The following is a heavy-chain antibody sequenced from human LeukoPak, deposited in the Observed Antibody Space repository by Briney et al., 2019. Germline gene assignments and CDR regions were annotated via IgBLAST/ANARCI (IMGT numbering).Heavy chain of an antibody. Sequence: SETLSLTCAVYGGSFSGYYWSWIRQPPGKGLEWIGEINHSGSTNYNPSLKSRVTISVDTSKNQFSLKLSSVTAADTAVYYCASSGLVRRGAKFDYWGQGTLVTVSS. J-gene: IGHJ4*02. CDR3: ASSGLVRRGAKFDY. CDR2: INHSGST. D-gene: IGHD3-10*01. CDR1: GGSFSGYY. V-gene: IGHV4-34*01.